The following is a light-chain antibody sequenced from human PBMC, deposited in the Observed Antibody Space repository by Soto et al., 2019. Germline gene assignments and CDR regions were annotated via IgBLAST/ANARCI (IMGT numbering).Light chain of an antibody. CDR3: QQSFSEPPLS. CDR1: NSVTNY. CDR2: VAS. J-gene: IGKJ4*01. Sequence: DIQLTQSPSSLSASVGDRVTITCRASNSVTNYLNWYQQKPGKPPKHLIFVASSLQDGDPPKFSGSGSGTVFNLTINSLHPQDFATYHCQQSFSEPPLSVGGGT. V-gene: IGKV1-39*01.